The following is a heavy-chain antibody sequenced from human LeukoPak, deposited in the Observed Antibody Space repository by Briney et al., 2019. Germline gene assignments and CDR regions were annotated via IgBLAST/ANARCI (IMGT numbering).Heavy chain of an antibody. V-gene: IGHV4-4*07. D-gene: IGHD1-26*01. CDR1: GASISSHY. CDR3: AREGGSYRFLDN. Sequence: SETLSLTCTVSGASISSHYWSWIRQPAGKGLEWIGRISTSGSTNYNPSLKSRVTMSVDTSKNQVSLNLTSVTAADTAVYYCAREGGSYRFLDNWGQGTLVTVSS. J-gene: IGHJ4*02. CDR2: ISTSGST.